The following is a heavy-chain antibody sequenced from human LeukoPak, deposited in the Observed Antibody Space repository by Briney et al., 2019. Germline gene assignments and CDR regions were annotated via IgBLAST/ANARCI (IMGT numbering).Heavy chain of an antibody. CDR3: ARYYIEGRCFDY. CDR1: GYTFSNYG. CDR2: ISIYNGKT. V-gene: IGHV1-18*01. D-gene: IGHD3-10*01. Sequence: GASVKVSCKASGYTFSNYGISWVRQAPGQGLEWVGWISIYNGKTNYAQKFQGRVTMTRDTSIRTAYMELSRLRSDDTAMYYCARYYIEGRCFDYWGQGTLVTVSS. J-gene: IGHJ4*02.